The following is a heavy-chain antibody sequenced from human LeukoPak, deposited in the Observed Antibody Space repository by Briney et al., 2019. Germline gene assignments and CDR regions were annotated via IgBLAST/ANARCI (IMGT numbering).Heavy chain of an antibody. D-gene: IGHD4-17*01. J-gene: IGHJ4*02. V-gene: IGHV3-23*01. CDR1: GFTFSSYA. CDR2: ISGSGGST. CDR3: AKGDGDYDTFDY. Sequence: GGSLRLSCAASGFTFSSYAMSWVRQAPGKGLEWVSAISGSGGSTYHADSVKGRFTISRDNSKNTLYLQMNSLRAEDTAVYYCAKGDGDYDTFDYWGQGTLVTVSA.